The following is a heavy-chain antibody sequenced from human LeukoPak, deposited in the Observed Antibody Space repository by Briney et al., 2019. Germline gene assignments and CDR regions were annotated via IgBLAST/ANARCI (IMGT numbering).Heavy chain of an antibody. V-gene: IGHV4-30-4*01. J-gene: IGHJ4*02. CDR1: GGSISSGDYY. D-gene: IGHD6-13*01. Sequence: SETLSLTCTVSGGSISSGDYYWSLIRQPPGKGLEWIGYIYYSGSTYYNPSLKSRVTISVDTSKNQFSLKLSSVTAADTAVYYCARDQIAAAAIDYWGQGTLVTVSS. CDR2: IYYSGST. CDR3: ARDQIAAAAIDY.